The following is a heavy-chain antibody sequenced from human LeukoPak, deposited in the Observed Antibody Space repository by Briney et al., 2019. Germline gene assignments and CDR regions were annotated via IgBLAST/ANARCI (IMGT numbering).Heavy chain of an antibody. J-gene: IGHJ3*02. V-gene: IGHV3-43*02. CDR1: GFTFDDYA. CDR2: ISGDGDST. CDR3: AKGNERRAFDI. D-gene: IGHD5-24*01. Sequence: GGSLRLSCAASGFTFDDYAIHWVRQAPGRGLDWVSLISGDGDSTYYADSVKGRFTISRDNSKNSLYLQMNSLRTKDTALYYCAKGNERRAFDIWGQGTMVTVSS.